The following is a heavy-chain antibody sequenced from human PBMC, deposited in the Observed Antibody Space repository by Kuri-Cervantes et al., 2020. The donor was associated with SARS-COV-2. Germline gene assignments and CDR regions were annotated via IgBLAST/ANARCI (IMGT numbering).Heavy chain of an antibody. CDR3: ARAPQWVAGDDAFDI. Sequence: GESLKISCAASGFTFSDYYMSWIRQAPGKGLEWVSYISSSSYTNYADSVKGRFTISRDNAKNSLYLQMNSLRAEDTAVYYCARAPQWVAGDDAFDIWGQGTMVTVSS. V-gene: IGHV3-11*05. CDR2: ISSSSYT. J-gene: IGHJ3*02. CDR1: GFTFSDYY. D-gene: IGHD6-19*01.